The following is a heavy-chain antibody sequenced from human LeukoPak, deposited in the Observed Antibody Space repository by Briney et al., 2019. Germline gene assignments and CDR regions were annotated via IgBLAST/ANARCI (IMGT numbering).Heavy chain of an antibody. Sequence: SETLSLTCAVYGGSFSGYYWSWIRQPLGKGLEWIGEINHSGSTNYNPSLKSRVTISVDTSKNQFSLKLSSVTAADTAVYYCARKRAKFTINIVVVPAAELNWFDPWGQGTLVTVSS. J-gene: IGHJ5*02. V-gene: IGHV4-34*01. CDR3: ARKRAKFTINIVVVPAAELNWFDP. D-gene: IGHD2-2*01. CDR2: INHSGST. CDR1: GGSFSGYY.